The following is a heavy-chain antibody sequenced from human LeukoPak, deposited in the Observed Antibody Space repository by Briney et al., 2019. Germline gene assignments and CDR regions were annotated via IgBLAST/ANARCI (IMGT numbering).Heavy chain of an antibody. D-gene: IGHD3-22*01. J-gene: IGHJ3*02. CDR2: INPNSGGT. Sequence: ASVKVSCKASGYTFTGYYMHWVRQAPGQGLEWMGWINPNSGGTNYAQKFQGRVTMTRDTSISTAYMELSRLRSDDTAVYYCARELTMIVVAHAFDIWGQGTTVTVSS. V-gene: IGHV1-2*02. CDR1: GYTFTGYY. CDR3: ARELTMIVVAHAFDI.